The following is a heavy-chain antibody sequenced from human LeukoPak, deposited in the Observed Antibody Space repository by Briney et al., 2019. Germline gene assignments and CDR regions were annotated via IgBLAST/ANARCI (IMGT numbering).Heavy chain of an antibody. V-gene: IGHV4-59*01. CDR2: IHYSGTT. CDR3: ASGEFRHGLQVDY. CDR1: CGSISAYY. J-gene: IGHJ4*02. D-gene: IGHD3/OR15-3a*01. Sequence: RPSETLSLTCTVSCGSISAYYWSWIRQPPGKGLEWIGYIHYSGTTNYYPSLKSRVTIALDTSKNQFSLKLNSVTAADTAVYYCASGEFRHGLQVDYWGQGTLVAVSS.